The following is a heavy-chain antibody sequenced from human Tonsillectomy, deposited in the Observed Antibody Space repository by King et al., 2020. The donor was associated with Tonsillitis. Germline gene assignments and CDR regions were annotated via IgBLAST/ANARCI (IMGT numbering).Heavy chain of an antibody. Sequence: QLQESGPGLVKPSQTLSLTCTVSGASISRGHYFWTWIRQPAGKGLEWIGRSSPRGSTNYNPSLKSRATMSLDTSDNKCSLHLTSVTAADTAVYFCAREVGDGRSSYSYYFYMDVWGKGPTVAVS. CDR1: GASISRGHYF. D-gene: IGHD3-10*01. CDR3: AREVGDGRSSYSYYFYMDV. CDR2: SSPRGST. J-gene: IGHJ6*03. V-gene: IGHV4-61*02.